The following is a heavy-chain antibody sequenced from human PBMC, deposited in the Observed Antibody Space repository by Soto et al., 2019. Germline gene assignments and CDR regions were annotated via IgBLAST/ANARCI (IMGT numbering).Heavy chain of an antibody. CDR1: GGSFSGYY. J-gene: IGHJ5*02. CDR3: AKRYYDFWSGHQGWFDP. Sequence: QVQLQQWGAGLLKPSETLSLTCAVYGGSFSGYYWSWIRQPPGKGLEWIGEINHSGSTNYNPSLKSRVTISVDTSKNQFSLKLSSVTAADTAVYYRAKRYYDFWSGHQGWFDPWGQGTLVTVSS. D-gene: IGHD3-3*01. CDR2: INHSGST. V-gene: IGHV4-34*01.